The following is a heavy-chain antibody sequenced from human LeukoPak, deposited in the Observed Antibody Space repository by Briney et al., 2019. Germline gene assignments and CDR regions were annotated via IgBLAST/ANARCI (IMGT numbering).Heavy chain of an antibody. V-gene: IGHV3-30-3*01. Sequence: PGRSLRLSCAASGFTFSSYAMHWVRQAPGKGLEWVAVISCDGSNKYYADSVKGRFTISRDNSKNTLYLQMNSLRAEDTAVYYCARDRFARGSYLFDYWGQGTLVTVSS. CDR2: ISCDGSNK. J-gene: IGHJ4*02. D-gene: IGHD1-26*01. CDR1: GFTFSSYA. CDR3: ARDRFARGSYLFDY.